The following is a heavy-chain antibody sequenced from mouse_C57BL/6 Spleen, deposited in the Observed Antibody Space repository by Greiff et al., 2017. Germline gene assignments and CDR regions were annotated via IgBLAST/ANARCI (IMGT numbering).Heavy chain of an antibody. CDR1: GYTFTSYW. Sequence: QVQLQQSGAELVMPGASVKLSCKASGYTFTSYWMHWVKQRPGQGLEWIGEIDPSDSYTNYNQKFKGKSTLTVDKSSSTAYMQLSSLTSEDSAVYYCARTAYYSNYWYFDVWGTGTTVTVSS. J-gene: IGHJ1*03. V-gene: IGHV1-69*01. CDR3: ARTAYYSNYWYFDV. D-gene: IGHD2-5*01. CDR2: IDPSDSYT.